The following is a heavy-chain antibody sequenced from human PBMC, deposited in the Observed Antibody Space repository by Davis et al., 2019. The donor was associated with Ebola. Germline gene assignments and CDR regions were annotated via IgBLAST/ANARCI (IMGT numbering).Heavy chain of an antibody. D-gene: IGHD1-26*01. V-gene: IGHV3-30-3*01. J-gene: IGHJ4*02. Sequence: GESLKISCAASGFSFSSYAMTWVRQAPGKGLEWVAVISYDGSNKYYADSVKGRFTISRDNSKNTLYLQMNSLRAEDTAVYYCARDRVGATLDYWGQGTLVTVSS. CDR3: ARDRVGATLDY. CDR1: GFSFSSYA. CDR2: ISYDGSNK.